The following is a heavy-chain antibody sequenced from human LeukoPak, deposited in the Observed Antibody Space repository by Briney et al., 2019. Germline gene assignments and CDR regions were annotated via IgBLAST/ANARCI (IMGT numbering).Heavy chain of an antibody. CDR3: AKEAEDFWSGYSYFDY. V-gene: IGHV3-23*01. Sequence: PGGSLRLSCAASGFTFSSYAMSWVRQAPGEGLEWVSAISGSGGSTYYADSVKGRFTISRDNSKNTLYLQMNSLRAEDTAVYYCAKEAEDFWSGYSYFDYWGQGTLVTVSS. CDR2: ISGSGGST. CDR1: GFTFSSYA. J-gene: IGHJ4*02. D-gene: IGHD3-3*01.